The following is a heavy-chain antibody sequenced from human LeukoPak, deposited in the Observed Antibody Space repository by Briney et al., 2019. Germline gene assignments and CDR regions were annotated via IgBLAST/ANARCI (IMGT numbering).Heavy chain of an antibody. CDR2: IYYSGST. V-gene: IGHV4-39*01. J-gene: IGHJ4*02. CDR1: GGSISSSSYY. D-gene: IGHD6-19*01. CDR3: ASRIHKYSSGWYDDDY. Sequence: SETLSLTCTVSGGSISSSSYYWGWIRQPPGKGLEWIGRIYYSGSTYYNPSLKSRVTISVDTSKNQFSLKLSSVTAADTAVYYCASRIHKYSSGWYDDDYWGQGTLVTVSS.